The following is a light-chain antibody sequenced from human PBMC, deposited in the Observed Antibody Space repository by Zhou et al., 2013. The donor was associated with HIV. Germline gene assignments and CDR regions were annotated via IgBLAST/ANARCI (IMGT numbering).Light chain of an antibody. Sequence: DIVMTQSPLSLPVTPGEPASISCRSSQSLLHSNGYNYLDWYLQKPGQSPKLLIYLGSNRASGVPDRFSGSGSGTDFTLKISRVEAEDVGVYYCMQGIHLPITFGQGTRLDIK. J-gene: IGKJ5*01. V-gene: IGKV2-28*01. CDR1: QSLLHSNGYNY. CDR2: LGS. CDR3: MQGIHLPIT.